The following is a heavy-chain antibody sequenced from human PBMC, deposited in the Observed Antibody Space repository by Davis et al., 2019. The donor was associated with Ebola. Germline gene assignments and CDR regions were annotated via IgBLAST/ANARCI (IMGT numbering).Heavy chain of an antibody. CDR1: GGTFSSYA. Sequence: SVKVSCKASGGTFSSYAISWVRQAPGQGLEWMGGIIPIFGTANYAQKFQGRVTITADESTSTAYMELSSLRSEDTAVYYCARATVVTPGSYYYYGMDVWGKGTTVTVSS. CDR2: IIPIFGTA. V-gene: IGHV1-69*13. CDR3: ARATVVTPGSYYYYGMDV. J-gene: IGHJ6*04. D-gene: IGHD4-23*01.